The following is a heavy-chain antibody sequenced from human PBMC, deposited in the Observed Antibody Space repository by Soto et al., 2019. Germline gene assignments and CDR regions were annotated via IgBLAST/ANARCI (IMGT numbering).Heavy chain of an antibody. J-gene: IGHJ6*03. D-gene: IGHD3-3*01. CDR2: IVVGSGNT. CDR3: AAEALRSDFWSGYSGLGDYYMDV. Sequence: ALVKVSCKTSGFTFTISAMQWVRQDNGQRLEWIGWIVVGSGNTNYAQKFQERVTITRDMSTSTAYMELSSLRSEDTAVYYCAAEALRSDFWSGYSGLGDYYMDVWGKGTTVTVSS. CDR1: GFTFTISA. V-gene: IGHV1-58*02.